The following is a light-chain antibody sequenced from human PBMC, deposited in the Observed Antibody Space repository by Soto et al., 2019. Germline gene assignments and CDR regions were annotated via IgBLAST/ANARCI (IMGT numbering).Light chain of an antibody. Sequence: EIVLTQSPATLSLSPGERATLSCMASQSVSSYLAWYQQKPGQAPRLLIYDASNRATGIPARFSGSGSGTDFTHTISSLEPKDFAVFYCQQRSNWPPTFGQGTKV. J-gene: IGKJ1*01. CDR3: QQRSNWPPT. CDR2: DAS. V-gene: IGKV3-11*01. CDR1: QSVSSY.